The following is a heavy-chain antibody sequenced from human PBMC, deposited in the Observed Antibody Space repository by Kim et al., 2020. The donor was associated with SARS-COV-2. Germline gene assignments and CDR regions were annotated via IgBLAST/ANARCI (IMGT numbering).Heavy chain of an antibody. V-gene: IGHV1-46*01. CDR1: GYTFTSYY. CDR2: INPSGGST. J-gene: IGHJ3*02. Sequence: ASVKVSCKASGYTFTSYYMHWVRQAPGQGLEWMGIINPSGGSTSYAQKFQGRVTMTRDTSTSTVYMELSSLRSEDTAVYYCARDRAQVYYDSSGYSDHDAFDIWGQGTMVTVSS. D-gene: IGHD3-22*01. CDR3: ARDRAQVYYDSSGYSDHDAFDI.